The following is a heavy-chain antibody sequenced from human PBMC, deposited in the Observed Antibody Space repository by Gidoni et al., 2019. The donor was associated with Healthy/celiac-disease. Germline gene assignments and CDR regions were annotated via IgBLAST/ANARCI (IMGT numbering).Heavy chain of an antibody. CDR2: ISSSGSTI. J-gene: IGHJ4*02. CDR1: GFHFSDYY. Sequence: QLVESGGGLVKPGGSLRLSCAASGFHFSDYYMSLIRQAPGNGLEWVSYISSSGSTIYYADTVKGRFTISRENAKNSLYLQMNSLRAEDTAVYYCARGGGSLVVVAATPFDYWGQGTLVTVSS. V-gene: IGHV3-11*01. CDR3: ARGGGSLVVVAATPFDY. D-gene: IGHD2-15*01.